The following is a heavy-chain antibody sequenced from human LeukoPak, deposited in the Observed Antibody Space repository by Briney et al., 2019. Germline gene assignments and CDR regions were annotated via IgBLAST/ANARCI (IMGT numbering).Heavy chain of an antibody. V-gene: IGHV4-34*01. J-gene: IGHJ4*02. CDR3: ARQDGSGSPFDY. D-gene: IGHD3-10*01. Sequence: KPSETLSLTCAVYGGSFSGYYWSWIRQPPGKGLEWIGEINHSGSTNYNPSLKSRVTISVDTSKNQFSLKLSSVTAADTAVYYCARQDGSGSPFDYWGQGTLVTVSS. CDR2: INHSGST. CDR1: GGSFSGYY.